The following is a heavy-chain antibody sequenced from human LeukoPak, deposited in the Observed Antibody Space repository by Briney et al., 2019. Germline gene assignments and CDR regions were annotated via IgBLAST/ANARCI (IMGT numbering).Heavy chain of an antibody. D-gene: IGHD2-2*01. Sequence: PGRPLRLSCAASGFTFSSYGMHWVRQAPGKGLEWVAVIWYDGSNKYYADSVKGRFTISRDNSKNTLYLQMNSLRAEDTAVYYCARDRAQYQLPVYFFDYWGQGTLVTVSS. CDR2: IWYDGSNK. CDR1: GFTFSSYG. CDR3: ARDRAQYQLPVYFFDY. V-gene: IGHV3-33*01. J-gene: IGHJ4*02.